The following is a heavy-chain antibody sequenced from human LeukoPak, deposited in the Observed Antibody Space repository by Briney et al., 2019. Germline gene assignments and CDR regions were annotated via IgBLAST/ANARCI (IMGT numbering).Heavy chain of an antibody. CDR3: ARGKAPWNYDFWSGYYTVIGIGSGYYMDV. CDR2: INHSGST. J-gene: IGHJ6*03. V-gene: IGHV4-34*01. D-gene: IGHD3-3*01. Sequence: PSETLSLTCAVYGGSFSGYYCSWIRQPPGKGLEWIGEINHSGSTNYNPSLKRPVTISVDTYKNQFSLKLSSVTAADTAVYYCARGKAPWNYDFWSGYYTVIGIGSGYYMDVWGKGTTVTVSS. CDR1: GGSFSGYY.